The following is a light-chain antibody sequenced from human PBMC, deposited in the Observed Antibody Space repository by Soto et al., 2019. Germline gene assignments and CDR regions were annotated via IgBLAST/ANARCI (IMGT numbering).Light chain of an antibody. J-gene: IGKJ5*01. CDR2: GAS. CDR1: QSVSSSY. Sequence: EIVLTQSPGTVSFSPGERATLSCRAIQSVSSSYLAWYQQKPGHAPRLLIYGASSRATGIPDRFSGSGSGIDFTLTISRLEPEDFAVYYCQQYGSSPPITFGQGTRLEIK. V-gene: IGKV3-20*01. CDR3: QQYGSSPPIT.